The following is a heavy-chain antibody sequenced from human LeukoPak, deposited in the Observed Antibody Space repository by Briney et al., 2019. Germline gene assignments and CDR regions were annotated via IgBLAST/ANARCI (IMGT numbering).Heavy chain of an antibody. V-gene: IGHV4-39*01. CDR3: ARHGPPWHYDFWSGYQLYYFDY. CDR2: IYYSGST. D-gene: IGHD3-3*01. CDR1: GGSISSSSYY. J-gene: IGHJ4*02. Sequence: PSETLSLTCTVPGGSISSSSYYWGWIRQPPGKGLEWIGSIYYSGSTYYNPSLKSRVTISVDTSKNQFSLKLSSVTAADTAVYYCARHGPPWHYDFWSGYQLYYFDYWGQGTLVTVSS.